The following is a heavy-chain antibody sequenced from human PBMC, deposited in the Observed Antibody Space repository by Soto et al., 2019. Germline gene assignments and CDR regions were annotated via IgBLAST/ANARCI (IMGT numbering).Heavy chain of an antibody. Sequence: PSETLSLTCTVSGGSISSYYWSWIRQPPGKGLEWIGYIYYSGSTNYNPSLKSRVTMSVDTSKNQFSLKLSSVTAADTAVYYCATYRAGMGGFFGYWGQGTLVTVSS. D-gene: IGHD1-26*01. CDR3: ATYRAGMGGFFGY. J-gene: IGHJ4*02. CDR2: IYYSGST. CDR1: GGSISSYY. V-gene: IGHV4-59*08.